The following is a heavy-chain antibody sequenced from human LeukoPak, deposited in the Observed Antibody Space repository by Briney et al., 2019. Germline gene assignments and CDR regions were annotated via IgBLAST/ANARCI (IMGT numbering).Heavy chain of an antibody. J-gene: IGHJ4*02. Sequence: SETLSLTCAVYGGSFSGYYWSWIRQPPGKGLEWMGEINHSGSTNYNPSLKSRVTISVDTSKNQFSLKLSSVTAADTAVYYCARSPEDTARYYFDYWGQGTLVTVSS. CDR2: INHSGST. CDR3: ARSPEDTARYYFDY. D-gene: IGHD5-18*01. CDR1: GGSFSGYY. V-gene: IGHV4-34*01.